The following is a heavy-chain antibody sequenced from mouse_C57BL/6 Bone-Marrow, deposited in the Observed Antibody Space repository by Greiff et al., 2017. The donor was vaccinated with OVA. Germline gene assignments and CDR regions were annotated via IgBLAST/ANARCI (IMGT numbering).Heavy chain of an antibody. J-gene: IGHJ2*01. D-gene: IGHD1-1*01. CDR1: GYTLTSYW. Sequence: VQLQQPGAELVMPGASLKLSCKASGYTLTSYWRHWVRRRPGQGLEWIGEIDPSDSYTNYNQKFKGKSTLTVDKSSSTAYMQLSSLTSEDSAVYYCARGWGYYYGSSFDYWGQGTTLTVSS. CDR2: IDPSDSYT. V-gene: IGHV1-69*01. CDR3: ARGWGYYYGSSFDY.